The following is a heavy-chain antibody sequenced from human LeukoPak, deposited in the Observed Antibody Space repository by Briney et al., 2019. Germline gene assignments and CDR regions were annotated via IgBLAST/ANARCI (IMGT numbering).Heavy chain of an antibody. V-gene: IGHV3-23*01. CDR1: GFTFSSYA. CDR2: ISGSGGST. Sequence: PGGSLRLSCAASGFTFSSYAMSWVRQAPGKGLEWVSAISGSGGSTYYADSVEGRFTISRDNSKNTLYLQMNSLRAEDTAVYYCAKDIAAVIPYNWFDPWGQGTLVTVSS. D-gene: IGHD6-13*01. CDR3: AKDIAAVIPYNWFDP. J-gene: IGHJ5*02.